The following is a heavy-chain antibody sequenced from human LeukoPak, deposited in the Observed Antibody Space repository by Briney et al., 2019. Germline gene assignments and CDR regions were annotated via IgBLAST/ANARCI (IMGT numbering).Heavy chain of an antibody. J-gene: IGHJ4*02. D-gene: IGHD3-10*01. CDR3: ANHRSAFEF. V-gene: IGHV3-23*01. Sequence: GGSLRLSCAASGLTFSTFGMSWIRQSPGKGLEWVSAISGSASGHIPNYADSVKGRFTISRDNYKNTLYLQMNSLRVEDTAVYFCANHRSAFEFWGQGTLVTVSS. CDR1: GLTFSTFG. CDR2: ISGSASGH.